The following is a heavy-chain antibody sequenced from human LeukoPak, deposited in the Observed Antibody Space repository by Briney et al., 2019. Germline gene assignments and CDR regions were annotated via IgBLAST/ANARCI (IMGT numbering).Heavy chain of an antibody. CDR2: IYHSGST. J-gene: IGHJ4*02. D-gene: IGHD3-10*01. CDR1: GYSISSGYY. CDR3: AREKQTAGSDY. V-gene: IGHV4-38-2*02. Sequence: SETLSLTCTVSGYSISSGYYWGWIRQPPGKGLEWIGSIYHSGSTYYNPSLKSRVTLSADTSKNQFSLKLNSVTAADTAVYYCAREKQTAGSDYWGQGTLVTVSS.